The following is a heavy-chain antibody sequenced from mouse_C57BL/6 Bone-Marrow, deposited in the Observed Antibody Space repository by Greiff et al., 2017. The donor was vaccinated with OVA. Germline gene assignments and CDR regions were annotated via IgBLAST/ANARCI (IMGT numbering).Heavy chain of an antibody. CDR3: AKANLYYYAMDY. Sequence: VQLQQPGAELVMPGASVKLSCKASGYTFTSYWMHWVKQRPGQGLEWIGELDPSDSYTNYNQKFKGKSTLTVDKSSSTAYMQLSSLTSEDSAVYYCAKANLYYYAMDYWGQGTSVTVSS. V-gene: IGHV1-69*01. J-gene: IGHJ4*01. CDR2: LDPSDSYT. D-gene: IGHD4-1*01. CDR1: GYTFTSYW.